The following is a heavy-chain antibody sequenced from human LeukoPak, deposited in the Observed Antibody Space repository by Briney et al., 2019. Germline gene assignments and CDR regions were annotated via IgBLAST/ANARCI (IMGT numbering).Heavy chain of an antibody. Sequence: PGGSLRLSCAASGFTFSSYATSWVRQAPGKGLEWVSGISGYGDSKYYAASVNGRFTISRDNSKNTLYLQMNSLGAEDTAVYYCAKARTDMFSLSWFDYWGQGTLVTVSS. D-gene: IGHD3-10*02. J-gene: IGHJ4*02. CDR3: AKARTDMFSLSWFDY. CDR1: GFTFSSYA. V-gene: IGHV3-23*01. CDR2: ISGYGDSK.